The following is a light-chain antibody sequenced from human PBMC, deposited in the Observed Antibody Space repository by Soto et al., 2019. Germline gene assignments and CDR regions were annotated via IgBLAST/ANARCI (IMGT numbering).Light chain of an antibody. J-gene: IGLJ2*01. CDR3: QVWDSSSDHVV. Sequence: SSELTQPPSVSGAPGKTASITCGGNNIGSKSVHWYQQKPGQAPVLVIYYDSDRPSGIPERFSGSNSGNTATLTISRVEAGDEADYYCQVWDSSSDHVVFGGGTKLTVL. CDR2: YDS. V-gene: IGLV3-21*04. CDR1: NIGSKS.